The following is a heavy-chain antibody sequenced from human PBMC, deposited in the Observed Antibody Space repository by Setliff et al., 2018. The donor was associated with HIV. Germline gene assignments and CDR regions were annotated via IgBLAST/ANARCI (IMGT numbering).Heavy chain of an antibody. CDR3: ARVFVDTAVLRVLEYYFDS. Sequence: LSLTCTVSGGAISSSSYYWGWVRQPPGKGLEWIGSMYYSGSTYYTPSLKSRITISLDTSKNQFSLRMGSVTAADTAVYYCARVFVDTAVLRVLEYYFDSWGRGTLVTVSS. CDR2: MYYSGST. J-gene: IGHJ4*02. CDR1: GGAISSSSYY. D-gene: IGHD5-18*01. V-gene: IGHV4-39*07.